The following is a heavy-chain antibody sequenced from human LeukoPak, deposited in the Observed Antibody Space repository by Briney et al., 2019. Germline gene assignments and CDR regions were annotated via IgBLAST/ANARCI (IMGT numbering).Heavy chain of an antibody. Sequence: ASVKVSCKASGYTFTSYYMHWVRQAPGQGLEWMGIINPSGGSTSYAQKLQGRVTMTTDTSTSTAYMELRSLRSDDTAVYYCAREQWLQLRGPIDYWGQGTLVTVSS. CDR3: AREQWLQLRGPIDY. D-gene: IGHD5-24*01. CDR2: INPSGGST. V-gene: IGHV1-46*01. CDR1: GYTFTSYY. J-gene: IGHJ4*02.